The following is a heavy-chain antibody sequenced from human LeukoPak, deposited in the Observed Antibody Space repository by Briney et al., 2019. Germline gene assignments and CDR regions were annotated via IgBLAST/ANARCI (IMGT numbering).Heavy chain of an antibody. Sequence: PSETLSLTCGVSGGSISSNNWWSWVRQPPGQGLEWIGEIYHSGSANYNPSLKSRVTISVDKSKNQLSLKLISVTAADTAVYYCARRTRLRFFHGYWGQGTLVTVSS. D-gene: IGHD3-3*01. V-gene: IGHV4-4*02. J-gene: IGHJ4*02. CDR2: IYHSGSA. CDR1: GGSISSNNW. CDR3: ARRTRLRFFHGY.